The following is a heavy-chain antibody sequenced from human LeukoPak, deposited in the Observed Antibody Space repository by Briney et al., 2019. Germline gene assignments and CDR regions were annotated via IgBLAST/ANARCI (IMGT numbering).Heavy chain of an antibody. D-gene: IGHD6-13*01. J-gene: IGHJ4*02. CDR3: ARAPSSSWYLWFDY. CDR1: GYTFTGYY. V-gene: IGHV1-2*02. Sequence: GASVKVSCKASGYTFTGYYMHWVRQAPGQGLEWMGWINPNSGGTNYAQKFQGRVTMTRDTSISTAYMELSRLRSDDTAVYYCARAPSSSWYLWFDYWGQGTLVTVSS. CDR2: INPNSGGT.